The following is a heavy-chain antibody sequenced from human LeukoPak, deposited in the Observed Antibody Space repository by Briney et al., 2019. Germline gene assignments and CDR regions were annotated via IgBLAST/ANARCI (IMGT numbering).Heavy chain of an antibody. CDR1: GFTFSSFA. Sequence: PGGSLRLSCAAFGFTFSSFAMSWVRQAPGKGLEWVSGITGSGGSTYYADSVKGRFTVSRDNSKNTLYLQMNSLRAEDTAVYYCAKDHGIAVAGFYYWGQGTLVTVSS. D-gene: IGHD6-19*01. CDR3: AKDHGIAVAGFYY. J-gene: IGHJ4*02. CDR2: ITGSGGST. V-gene: IGHV3-23*01.